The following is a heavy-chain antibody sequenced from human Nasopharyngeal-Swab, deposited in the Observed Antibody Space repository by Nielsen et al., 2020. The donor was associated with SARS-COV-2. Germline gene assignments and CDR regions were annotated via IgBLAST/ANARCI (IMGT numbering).Heavy chain of an antibody. V-gene: IGHV2-5*02. J-gene: IGHJ4*02. D-gene: IGHD3-22*01. CDR3: AHKGDSSAYFDY. CDR2: IYWDDDK. CDR1: GFSLSTSGVG. Sequence: CGPTLVKPTQTLTLTCTFSGFSLSTSGVGVAWIRQPPGKALEWLALIYWDDDKRYSSSLKSRLTITKDTSKNQMVLTLTNMDPVDTATYYCAHKGDSSAYFDYWGQGTLVTVSS.